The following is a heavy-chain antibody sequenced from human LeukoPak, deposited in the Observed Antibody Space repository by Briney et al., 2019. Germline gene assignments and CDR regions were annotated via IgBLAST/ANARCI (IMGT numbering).Heavy chain of an antibody. CDR1: GGSFSNFY. J-gene: IGHJ5*02. V-gene: IGHV3-7*01. D-gene: IGHD1-7*01. CDR3: ERDGGISGTKKVGLFHP. CDR2: IKGDGSEK. Sequence: GGSLRLSCTAYGGSFSNFYLTWVRQAPGKGLEWVASIKGDGSEKHYVDSVRGRFAISRDNAKNSLFLQMNSLRVEDTAMFDCERDGGISGTKKVGLFHPWGQGTLVTVSS.